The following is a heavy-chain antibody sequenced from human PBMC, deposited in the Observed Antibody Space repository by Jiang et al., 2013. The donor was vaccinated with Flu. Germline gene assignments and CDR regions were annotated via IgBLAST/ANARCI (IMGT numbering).Heavy chain of an antibody. V-gene: IGHV6-1*01. CDR2: TYYRSKWYN. Sequence: NWIRQSPSRGLEWLGRTYYRSKWYNDYAVSVRGRITINPDTSKNQFSLQLNSVTPDDTAVYYCARGRAGTTGDWFDPWGQGALVTVSS. CDR3: ARGRAGTTGDWFDP. D-gene: IGHD1-7*01. J-gene: IGHJ5*02.